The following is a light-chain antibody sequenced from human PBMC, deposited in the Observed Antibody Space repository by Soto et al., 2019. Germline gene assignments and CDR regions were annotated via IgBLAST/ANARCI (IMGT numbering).Light chain of an antibody. V-gene: IGKV3D-15*01. CDR1: QDIRIF. J-gene: IGKJ1*01. CDR3: QQYNNWPRT. Sequence: EIVLTQSPATLSLSPGDSATLSCTASQDIRIFLAWYQQKPGQAPRLLIYNASQRATGIPARFSGSGSGTEFTLTISSLQSEDFAVYYCQQYNNWPRTFGQGTKVDIK. CDR2: NAS.